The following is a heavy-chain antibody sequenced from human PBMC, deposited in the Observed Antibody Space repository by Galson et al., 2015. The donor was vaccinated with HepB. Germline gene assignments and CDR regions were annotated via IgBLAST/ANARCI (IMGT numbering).Heavy chain of an antibody. CDR3: AGVDGYNFDY. CDR2: IIPILGIA. J-gene: IGHJ4*02. Sequence: SVKVSCKASGGTFSSYAISWVRQAPGQGLVWVGRIIPILGIANYAQKFQGRVTITADKSTSTAYMELSSLRSEDTAVYYCAGVDGYNFDYWGQGTLVTVSS. D-gene: IGHD5-24*01. V-gene: IGHV1-69*04. CDR1: GGTFSSYA.